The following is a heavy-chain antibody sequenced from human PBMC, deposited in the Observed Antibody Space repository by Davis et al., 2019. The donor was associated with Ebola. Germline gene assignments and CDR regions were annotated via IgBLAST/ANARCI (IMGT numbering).Heavy chain of an antibody. CDR1: GYTFTKYA. Sequence: ASVKVSCKASGYTFTKYAIFWVRQAPGQGLEWMGWINTNTGNPTYAQGFTGRFVFSLDTSVSTAYLQISSLKAEDTAVYYCAREGYGDSQFYYYYYGMDVWGKGTTVTVSS. V-gene: IGHV7-4-1*02. CDR2: INTNTGNP. D-gene: IGHD4-17*01. CDR3: AREGYGDSQFYYYYYGMDV. J-gene: IGHJ6*04.